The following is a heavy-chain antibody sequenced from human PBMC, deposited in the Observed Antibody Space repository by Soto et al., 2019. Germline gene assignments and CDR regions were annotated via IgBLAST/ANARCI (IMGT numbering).Heavy chain of an antibody. V-gene: IGHV4-30-4*01. Sequence: SETLSITCTVSGGSISSGDYYWSWIRQPPGKGLEWIGYIYYSGSTYYNPSLKSRVTISVDTSKNQFSLKLSSVTAADTAVYYCARVLGNGYSYGSYYFDYWGQGTLVTVSS. CDR3: ARVLGNGYSYGSYYFDY. CDR1: GGSISSGDYY. J-gene: IGHJ4*02. D-gene: IGHD5-18*01. CDR2: IYYSGST.